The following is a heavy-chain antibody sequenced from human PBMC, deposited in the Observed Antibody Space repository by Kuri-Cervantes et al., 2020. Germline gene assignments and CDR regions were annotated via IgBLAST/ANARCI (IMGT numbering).Heavy chain of an antibody. CDR2: ISAYNGNT. CDR3: ARDQAGMITFGGVIVIPYDY. V-gene: IGHV1-18*01. D-gene: IGHD3-16*02. J-gene: IGHJ4*02. CDR1: GYTFTQFH. Sequence: ASVKVSCKASGYTFTQFHVHWVRQAPGQGLEWMGWISAYNGNTNYAQKLQGRVTMTTDTSTSTAYMELRSLRSDDTAVYYCARDQAGMITFGGVIVIPYDYWGQGTLVTVSS.